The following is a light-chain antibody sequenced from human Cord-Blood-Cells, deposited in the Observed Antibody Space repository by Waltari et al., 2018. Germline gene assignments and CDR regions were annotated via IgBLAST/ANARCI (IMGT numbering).Light chain of an antibody. J-gene: IGLJ3*02. V-gene: IGLV1-44*01. CDR2: SNN. CDR3: AAWDDSLNGRV. Sequence: QSVLTQPPSASGTPGQRVTISCSGSSSNIGSNTVNWYQHLPGTAPKLLIYSNNQRPSWVPDRFSGSKSGTSASLAISGLQSEDEADYYCAAWDDSLNGRVFGGGTKLTVL. CDR1: SSNIGSNT.